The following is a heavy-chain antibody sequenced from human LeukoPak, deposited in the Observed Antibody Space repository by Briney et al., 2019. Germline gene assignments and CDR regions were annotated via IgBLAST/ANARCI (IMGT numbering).Heavy chain of an antibody. CDR3: ARDGATIWFGELFGYYGMDV. D-gene: IGHD3-10*01. CDR1: GFTFSDYY. J-gene: IGHJ6*02. CDR2: ISSSGITI. V-gene: IGHV3-11*01. Sequence: GGSLRLSCAASGFTFSDYYMSWIRQAPGKGLEWVSYISSSGITIYYADSVNGRFTISRDNAKNSPYLQMNSLRAEDTAVYYCARDGATIWFGELFGYYGMDVWGQGTTVTVSS.